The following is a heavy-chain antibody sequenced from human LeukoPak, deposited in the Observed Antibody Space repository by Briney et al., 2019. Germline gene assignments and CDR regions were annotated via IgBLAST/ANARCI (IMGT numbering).Heavy chain of an antibody. CDR3: ARQRADRIFGVVMGFGLDY. V-gene: IGHV4-61*01. D-gene: IGHD3-3*02. CDR1: GGSISSGSYY. CDR2: IYYTGSA. J-gene: IGHJ4*02. Sequence: SETLSLTCTVSGGSISSGSYYWSWIRQPPGKGLEWIGYIYYTGSANYNPSLKSRVTMSVDTSKNQFSLKLSSVTAADTAVYYCARQRADRIFGVVMGFGLDYWGRGTLVTVSS.